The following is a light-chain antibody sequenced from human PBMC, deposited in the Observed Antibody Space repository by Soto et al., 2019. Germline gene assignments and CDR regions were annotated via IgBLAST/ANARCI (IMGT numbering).Light chain of an antibody. CDR3: ATWDDSLNGFYV. CDR2: EVN. V-gene: IGLV2-8*01. CDR1: SSDVGGYNY. J-gene: IGLJ1*01. Sequence: QSVLTQPPSASGSPGQSVAISCTGTSSDVGGYNYVSWYQQHPGKAPKLMIYEVNKRPSGVPDRFSGSKSGTSASLAISGLRSDDEADYFCATWDDSLNGFYVFGTGTKVTVL.